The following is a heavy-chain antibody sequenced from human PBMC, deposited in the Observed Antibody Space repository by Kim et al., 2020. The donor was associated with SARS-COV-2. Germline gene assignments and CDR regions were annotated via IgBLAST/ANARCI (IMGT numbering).Heavy chain of an antibody. D-gene: IGHD2-15*01. J-gene: IGHJ4*02. V-gene: IGHV3-30*18. CDR2: ISYDGSNK. CDR1: GFTFSSYG. CDR3: SNLNIGYCSGGSCLHFDY. Sequence: GGSLRLSCAASGFTFSSYGMHWVRQAPGKGLEWVAVISYDGSNKYYADSVKGRFTISRDNSKNTLYLQMNSLRAEDTAVYYCSNLNIGYCSGGSCLHFDYWGQGTLVTVSS.